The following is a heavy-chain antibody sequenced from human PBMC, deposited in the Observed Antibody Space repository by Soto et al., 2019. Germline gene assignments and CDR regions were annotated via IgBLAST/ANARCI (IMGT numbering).Heavy chain of an antibody. CDR3: ARASAYDILTGSLTNNYYYYGMDV. D-gene: IGHD3-9*01. V-gene: IGHV1-69*13. CDR1: GGTFSSYA. CDR2: IIPIFGTA. J-gene: IGHJ6*02. Sequence: ASVKVSCKASGGTFSSYAISWVRQAPGQGLEWMGGIIPIFGTANYAQKFQGRVTITADESTSTAYMELSSLRSEDTAVYYCARASAYDILTGSLTNNYYYYGMDVWGQGTTVTVSS.